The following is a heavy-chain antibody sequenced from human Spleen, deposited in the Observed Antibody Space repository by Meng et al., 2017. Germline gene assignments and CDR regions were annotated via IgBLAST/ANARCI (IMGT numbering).Heavy chain of an antibody. V-gene: IGHV4-31*03. D-gene: IGHD4-17*01. J-gene: IGHJ4*02. Sequence: HVQLQESGPGLVKLSQTLSLTCTVSGGSISSGGYYWSWIRQHPGKGLEWIGYIYHSGSTYYNPSLKSRVTISVDTSKNQFSLKLSSVTAADTAVYYCARDRNDYGSHYFDYWGQGTLVTVSS. CDR3: ARDRNDYGSHYFDY. CDR1: GGSISSGGYY. CDR2: IYHSGST.